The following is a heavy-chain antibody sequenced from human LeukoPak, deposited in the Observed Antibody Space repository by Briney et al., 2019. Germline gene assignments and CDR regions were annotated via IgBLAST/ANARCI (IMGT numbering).Heavy chain of an antibody. Sequence: SVKVSCKASGGTFSSYAISWVRQAPGQGLEWMGGIIPIFGTANYAQKFQGRVTITADESTSTAYMELSSLRSEDTAVYYCARAYYGSGSYVDYYYYGMDVWGKGTTVAVPS. CDR3: ARAYYGSGSYVDYYYYGMDV. D-gene: IGHD3-10*01. CDR2: IIPIFGTA. J-gene: IGHJ6*04. CDR1: GGTFSSYA. V-gene: IGHV1-69*01.